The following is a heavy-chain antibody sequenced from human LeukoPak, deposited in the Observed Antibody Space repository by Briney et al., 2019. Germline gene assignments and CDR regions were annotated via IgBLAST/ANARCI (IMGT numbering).Heavy chain of an antibody. J-gene: IGHJ6*03. CDR1: GFTFSSYS. D-gene: IGHD5-18*01. V-gene: IGHV3-21*01. CDR2: ISSSSIYI. Sequence: GGSLRLSCAASGFTFSSYSMNWVRQAPGKGLEWVSSISSSSIYIYYADSVKGRFTISRDNAKNSLYLQMNSLRAEDTAVYYCARVGTAMVTIVAPYYMDVWGKGTTVTVSS. CDR3: ARVGTAMVTIVAPYYMDV.